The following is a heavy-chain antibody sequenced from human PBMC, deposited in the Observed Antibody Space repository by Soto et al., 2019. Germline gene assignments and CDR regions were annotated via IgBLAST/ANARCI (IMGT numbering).Heavy chain of an antibody. CDR2: ISSNGGST. V-gene: IGHV3-64D*06. CDR3: VSGIPREDCSSTSCYRGGFDY. D-gene: IGHD2-2*02. Sequence: GSLRLSCSASGFTFSSYAMHWVRQAPGKGLEYVSAISSNGGSTYYADSVKGRFTISRDNSKNTLYLQMSSLRAEDTAVYYCVSGIPREDCSSTSCYRGGFDYWGQGTLVTVSS. J-gene: IGHJ4*02. CDR1: GFTFSSYA.